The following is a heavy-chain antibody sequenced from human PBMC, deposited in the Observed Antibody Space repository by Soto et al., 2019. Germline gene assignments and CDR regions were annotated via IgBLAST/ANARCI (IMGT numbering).Heavy chain of an antibody. CDR3: ARGDYYDTSGPFSDAFDI. Sequence: GGSLRLSCAASGFTFSKYWMSWVRQAPGKGLEWVANIKQDGSQKWYVDSVKGRFTMSRDNAKNSLYLQMNSLRAEDTAVYYCARGDYYDTSGPFSDAFDIWGRGTMVTV. CDR2: IKQDGSQK. D-gene: IGHD3-22*01. J-gene: IGHJ3*02. V-gene: IGHV3-7*04. CDR1: GFTFSKYW.